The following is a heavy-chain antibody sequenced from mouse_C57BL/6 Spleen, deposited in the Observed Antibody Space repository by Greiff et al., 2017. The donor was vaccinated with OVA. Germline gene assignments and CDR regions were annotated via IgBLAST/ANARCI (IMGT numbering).Heavy chain of an antibody. CDR3: ARVLGSSYFDY. J-gene: IGHJ2*01. Sequence: EVQRVESGGGLVKPGGSLKLSCAASGFTFSSYAMSWVRQTPEKRLEWVATISDGGSYTYYPDNVKGRFTISRDNAKNNLYLQMSHLKSEDTAMYYCARVLGSSYFDYWGQGTTLTVSS. V-gene: IGHV5-4*01. CDR2: ISDGGSYT. D-gene: IGHD1-1*01. CDR1: GFTFSSYA.